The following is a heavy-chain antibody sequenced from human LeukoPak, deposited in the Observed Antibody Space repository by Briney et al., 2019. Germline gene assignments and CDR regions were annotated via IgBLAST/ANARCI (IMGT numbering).Heavy chain of an antibody. CDR1: GGTFSSYA. Sequence: ASVKVSCKASGGTFSSYAISWVRQAPGQGLEWMGRIIPIFGTANYAQKFQGRVTITTDESTSTAYMELSSLRSEDTAVYYCARGIRDYYFDSWGQGTLVTVSS. CDR2: IIPIFGTA. V-gene: IGHV1-69*05. D-gene: IGHD5-18*01. CDR3: ARGIRDYYFDS. J-gene: IGHJ4*02.